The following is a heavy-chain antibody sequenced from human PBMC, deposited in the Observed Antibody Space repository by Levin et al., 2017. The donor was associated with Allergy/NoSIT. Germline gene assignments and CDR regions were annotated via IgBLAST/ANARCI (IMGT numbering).Heavy chain of an antibody. CDR3: ARDNIGLPDAFDI. J-gene: IGHJ3*02. CDR2: ISWNSGSI. V-gene: IGHV3-9*01. D-gene: IGHD3-10*01. Sequence: GGSLRLSCAASGFTFDDYAMHWVRQAPGKGLEWVSGISWNSGSIGYADSVKGRFTISRDNAKNSLYLQMNSLRTEDTALYYCARDNIGLPDAFDIWGQGTMVIVAS. CDR1: GFTFDDYA.